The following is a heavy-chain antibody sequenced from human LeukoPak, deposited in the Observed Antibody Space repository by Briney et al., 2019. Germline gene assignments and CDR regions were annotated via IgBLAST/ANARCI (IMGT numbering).Heavy chain of an antibody. CDR2: VYYSGTT. CDR3: ASVDTAMVTDY. D-gene: IGHD5-18*01. Sequence: SETLSLTCSVSGDSISLSFYYWGWIRQPPGKALEWIGSVYYSGTTSYNPSLKSRVTISVDTSKNQFSLNLTSVTAADTAVYYCASVDTAMVTDYWGQGTLVTVSS. V-gene: IGHV4-39*07. CDR1: GDSISLSFYY. J-gene: IGHJ4*02.